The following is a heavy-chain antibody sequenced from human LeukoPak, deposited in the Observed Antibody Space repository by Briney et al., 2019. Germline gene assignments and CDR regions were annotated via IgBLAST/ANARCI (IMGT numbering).Heavy chain of an antibody. Sequence: GRSLRLSCAASGFTFSSYAMHWVCQAPGKGLEWVAVISYDGSNKYYADSVKGRFTISRDNSKNTLYLQMNSLRAEDMAVYYCARDGYGDYVLGYFDYWGQGTLVTVSS. CDR3: ARDGYGDYVLGYFDY. V-gene: IGHV3-30-3*01. CDR2: ISYDGSNK. D-gene: IGHD4-17*01. CDR1: GFTFSSYA. J-gene: IGHJ4*02.